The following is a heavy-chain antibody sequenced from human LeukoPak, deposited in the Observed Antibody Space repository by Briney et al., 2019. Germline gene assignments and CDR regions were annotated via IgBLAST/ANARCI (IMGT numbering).Heavy chain of an antibody. V-gene: IGHV3-23*01. CDR2: ISGSGGNT. D-gene: IGHD5-18*01. CDR3: AKGPGVSSRLWLFNS. CDR1: GFTFSSCA. J-gene: IGHJ4*02. Sequence: GGSLRLSCAASGFTFSSCAMSWVRQAPGKGLEWVSAISGSGGNTYYADSVKGRFTISRDNSKNTLYLQMNSLRAEDTAVYYCAKGPGVSSRLWLFNSWGQGTLVTVSS.